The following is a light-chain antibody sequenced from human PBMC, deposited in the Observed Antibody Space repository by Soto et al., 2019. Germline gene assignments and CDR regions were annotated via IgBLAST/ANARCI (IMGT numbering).Light chain of an antibody. Sequence: DIQMTHSPSTLSASVGDRVTITCRASHSISSWLAWYQQKPGKAPNLLIYAASTLESGVPSRFSGSGSGTDFTLTISRLEPEDFAVYYCQQYGSSPLTFGQGTKVDIK. V-gene: IGKV1-5*01. CDR2: AAS. CDR3: QQYGSSPLT. CDR1: HSISSW. J-gene: IGKJ1*01.